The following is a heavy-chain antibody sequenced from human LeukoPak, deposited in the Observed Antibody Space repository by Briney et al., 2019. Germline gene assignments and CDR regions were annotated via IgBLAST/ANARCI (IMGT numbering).Heavy chain of an antibody. V-gene: IGHV1-69*13. CDR2: IIPIFGIA. D-gene: IGHD3-9*01. J-gene: IGHJ3*02. Sequence: SVKVSCKASGGTFSSYAISWVRQAPGQGLEWMGGIIPIFGIASYAQKFQGRVTITADESTSTAYMELSSLRSEDTAVYYCARGLRYFDWLYPIEDFDIWGQGTMVTVSS. CDR3: ARGLRYFDWLYPIEDFDI. CDR1: GGTFSSYA.